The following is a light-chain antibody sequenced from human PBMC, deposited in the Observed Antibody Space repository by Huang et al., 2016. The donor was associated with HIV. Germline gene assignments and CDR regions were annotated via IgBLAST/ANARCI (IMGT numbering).Light chain of an antibody. CDR2: GAS. J-gene: IGKJ2*01. CDR1: QGISSN. V-gene: IGKV3-15*01. CDR3: QQDNNWPPYT. Sequence: EIVMTQSPATLSVSPGERATLSCRASQGISSNLAWYQQRPGQAPRLLIYGASTRATGIPDRFSGSGSGTEFTRTISSLQSEDFAVYYCQQDNNWPPYTFGQGTKVEIK.